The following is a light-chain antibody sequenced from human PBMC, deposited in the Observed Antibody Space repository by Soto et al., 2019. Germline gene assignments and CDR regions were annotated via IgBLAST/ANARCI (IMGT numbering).Light chain of an antibody. V-gene: IGLV2-14*01. Sequence: QSVLTQPPSVSAAPVQKVTISCSGSSSNIGGNSVSWYQQLPGTAPKLLIYEVTNRPSGVSNRFSGSKSGNAASLTISGLQAEDEAYYFCFSSTTSHTHILGTGTKVTVL. CDR2: EVT. CDR3: FSSTTSHTHI. CDR1: SSNIGGNS. J-gene: IGLJ1*01.